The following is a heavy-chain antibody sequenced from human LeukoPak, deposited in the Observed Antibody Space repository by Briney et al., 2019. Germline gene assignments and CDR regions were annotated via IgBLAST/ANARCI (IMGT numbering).Heavy chain of an antibody. CDR1: GFTFSSYG. D-gene: IGHD6-19*01. J-gene: IGHJ4*02. Sequence: GRSLRLSCAASGFTFSSYGMHWVRQAPGKGLEWVAVISYDGSNKSYADSVKGRFTISRDNSKNTLYLQMNSLRAEDTAVYYCAKGNVKGGKWLPGYFDYWGQGTLVTVSS. CDR2: ISYDGSNK. V-gene: IGHV3-30*18. CDR3: AKGNVKGGKWLPGYFDY.